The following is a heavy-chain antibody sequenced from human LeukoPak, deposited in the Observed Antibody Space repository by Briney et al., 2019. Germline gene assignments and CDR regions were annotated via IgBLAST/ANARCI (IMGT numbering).Heavy chain of an antibody. V-gene: IGHV3-48*01. CDR1: GFTFSSNG. J-gene: IGHJ6*02. CDR3: ASGSLWFGEDPYYYGMDV. Sequence: PGGSLRLSCAASGFTFSSNGMNWVRQAPGKGLEWVSYISATGGTIYYADSVKGRFTISRDNSKNTLYLQMNSLRAEDTAVYYCASGSLWFGEDPYYYGMDVWGQGTTVTVSS. CDR2: ISATGGTI. D-gene: IGHD3-10*01.